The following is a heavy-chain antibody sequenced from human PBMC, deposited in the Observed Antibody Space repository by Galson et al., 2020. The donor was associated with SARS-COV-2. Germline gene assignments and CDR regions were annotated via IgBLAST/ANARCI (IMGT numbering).Heavy chain of an antibody. CDR2: ISYDGKKE. V-gene: IGHV3-30*18. J-gene: IGHJ4*02. D-gene: IGHD3-16*02. CDR3: AKDIIYDYIWGTYRYTGYYFDY. CDR1: GFSFSSYG. Sequence: GESLKISCVASGFSFSSYGMHWVRQAPGKGLEWVAVISYDGKKEYYADSVKGRFTISRENSKKTLYPQVDSLRAEDTAIYYCAKDIIYDYIWGTYRYTGYYFDYWGQGTQVTVSS.